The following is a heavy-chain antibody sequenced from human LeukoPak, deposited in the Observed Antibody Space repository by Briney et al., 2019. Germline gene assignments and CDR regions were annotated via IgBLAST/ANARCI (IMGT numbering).Heavy chain of an antibody. CDR2: IRYDGSSK. D-gene: IGHD5-12*01. CDR1: GFTFSSYG. CDR3: AKGGGGYSGYEYLGLYFDY. Sequence: QTGGSLRLSCAASGFTFSSYGMHWVRQAPGKGLEWVAFIRYDGSSKYYADSVKGRFTISRDNSKNTLYLQMNSLRAEDTAVYYCAKGGGGYSGYEYLGLYFDYWGQGTLVTVSS. J-gene: IGHJ4*02. V-gene: IGHV3-30*02.